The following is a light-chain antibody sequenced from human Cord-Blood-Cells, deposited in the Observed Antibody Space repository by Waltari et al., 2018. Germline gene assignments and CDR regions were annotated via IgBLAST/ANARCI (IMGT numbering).Light chain of an antibody. CDR2: EVS. J-gene: IGLJ2*01. CDR1: SSDVGGYKY. CDR3: SSYAGSNNFVV. Sequence: QSALTQPPSASGSPGQSVTISCTGTSSDVGGYKYVSCYQQHPGKAPKLMIYEVSKRPSGVPDRFSGSKSGNTASLTVSGLQAEDEADYYCSSYAGSNNFVVFGGGTKLTVL. V-gene: IGLV2-8*01.